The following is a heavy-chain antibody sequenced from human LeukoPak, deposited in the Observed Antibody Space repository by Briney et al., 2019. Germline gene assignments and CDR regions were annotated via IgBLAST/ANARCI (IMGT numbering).Heavy chain of an antibody. J-gene: IGHJ4*02. V-gene: IGHV4-61*02. CDR3: ARDAGYSYGYSFYYFDY. CDR1: GGSISSGSYY. CDR2: IYTSGST. D-gene: IGHD5-18*01. Sequence: SETLPLTCTVSGGSISSGSYYWSWIRQPAGKGLEWIGRIYTSGSTNYNPSLKSRVTISVDTSKNQFSLRLSSVTAADTALYYCARDAGYSYGYSFYYFDYWGQGTLVTVSS.